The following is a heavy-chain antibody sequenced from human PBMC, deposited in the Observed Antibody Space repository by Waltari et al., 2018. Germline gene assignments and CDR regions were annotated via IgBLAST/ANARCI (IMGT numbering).Heavy chain of an antibody. V-gene: IGHV4-39*01. Sequence: QLQLQESGPGLVKPSETLSLTCAVSGGSITSNRHYWGWIRQPPGQGLEWIGTISYTGATYSSPSLKGRVTISRDTSKNQLSLTLGSVTAADTALYYCATYIGASVGTAAFDVWGQGTMVTVSS. CDR3: ATYIGASVGTAAFDV. CDR1: GGSITSNRHY. D-gene: IGHD5-12*01. CDR2: ISYTGAT. J-gene: IGHJ3*01.